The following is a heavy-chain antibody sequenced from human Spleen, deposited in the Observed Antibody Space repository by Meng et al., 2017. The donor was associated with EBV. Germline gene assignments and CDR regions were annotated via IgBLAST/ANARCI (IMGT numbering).Heavy chain of an antibody. J-gene: IGHJ4*02. CDR3: ASESGRGYTPDY. D-gene: IGHD3-10*01. CDR1: GGTFSRDA. V-gene: IGHV1-69*01. Sequence: QVTLVQSGAEVRKPGSSLKGACKASGGTFSRDAVSWVRQAPGQGLEWLGGLIPMSGAQNYAQKFQGRVTITADDSTSTHYMYWSSLSSEDTAVYYCASESGRGYTPDYWCQGTLVTVSS. CDR2: LIPMSGAQ.